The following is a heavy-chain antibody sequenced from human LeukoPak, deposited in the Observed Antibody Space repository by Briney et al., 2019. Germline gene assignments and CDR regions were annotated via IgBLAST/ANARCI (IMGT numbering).Heavy chain of an antibody. Sequence: ASVKVSCKASGNTFTTYAFHWVRQAPGQRLEWMGWISAGNDNTKSSRKFQDRVTITRDTSASTAYMELSSLTSEDTAVYYCAREEFVGYGDYVAYWGQGTLVTVSS. CDR3: AREEFVGYGDYVAY. J-gene: IGHJ4*02. D-gene: IGHD4-17*01. CDR2: ISAGNDNT. CDR1: GNTFTTYA. V-gene: IGHV1-3*01.